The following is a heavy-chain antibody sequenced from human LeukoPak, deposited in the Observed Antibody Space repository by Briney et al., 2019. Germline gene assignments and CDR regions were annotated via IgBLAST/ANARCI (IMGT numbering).Heavy chain of an antibody. J-gene: IGHJ4*02. Sequence: GGSLRLSCAASGFTFSSYGMHWVRQAPGKGLEWVAVISYDGSNKYYADSVKGRFTISRDNSKNTLYLQMNSLRAEDTAVYYCARGGGYSGYALDYWGQGTLVTVSS. CDR3: ARGGGYSGYALDY. CDR2: ISYDGSNK. V-gene: IGHV3-30*03. CDR1: GFTFSSYG. D-gene: IGHD5-12*01.